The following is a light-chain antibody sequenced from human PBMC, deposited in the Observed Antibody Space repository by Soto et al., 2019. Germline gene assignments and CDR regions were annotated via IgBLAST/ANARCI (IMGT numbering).Light chain of an antibody. V-gene: IGKV4-1*01. CDR2: WAS. J-gene: IGKJ1*01. CDR3: QQYYSTLRT. CDR1: QSVLYSSNNKNY. Sequence: DIVMTQSPDSLAVSLGERATINCKSSQSVLYSSNNKNYLAWYQQKPGQPPKLLIYWASTRESGVPDRFSGSGSGTDFTLTISSLQAEDVAVHYCQQYYSTLRTFGQGTKVEIK.